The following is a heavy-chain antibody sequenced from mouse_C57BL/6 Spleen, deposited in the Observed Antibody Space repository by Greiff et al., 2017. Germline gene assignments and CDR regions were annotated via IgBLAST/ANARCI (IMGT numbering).Heavy chain of an antibody. V-gene: IGHV1-22*01. CDR3: AAVVAGDYLDY. CDR1: GYTFTDYN. J-gene: IGHJ2*01. D-gene: IGHD1-1*01. Sequence: VQLQQSGPELVKPGASVKMSCKASGYTFTDYNMHWVKQSPGKSLEWIGYINPNNGGTSYNQKFKGKATLPVNKSSSTAYLELRSLTSEESAVYYCAAVVAGDYLDYWGQGTTLTVSS. CDR2: INPNNGGT.